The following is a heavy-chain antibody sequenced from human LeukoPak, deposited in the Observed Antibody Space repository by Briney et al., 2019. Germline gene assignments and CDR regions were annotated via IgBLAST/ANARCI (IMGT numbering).Heavy chain of an antibody. CDR3: ARDLGFGESDAFDI. CDR1: GGSISSSNW. V-gene: IGHV4-4*02. Sequence: PSGTLSLTCAVSGGSISSSNWWSWVRQPPGKGLEWIGEIYHSGSTDHNPSLKSRVTTSVDKSKNQFSLKLSSVTAADTAVYYCARDLGFGESDAFDIWGQGTMVTVSS. J-gene: IGHJ3*02. CDR2: IYHSGST. D-gene: IGHD3-10*01.